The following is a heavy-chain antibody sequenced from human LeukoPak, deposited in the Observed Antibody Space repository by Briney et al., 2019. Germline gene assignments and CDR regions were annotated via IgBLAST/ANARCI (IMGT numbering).Heavy chain of an antibody. D-gene: IGHD4-17*01. V-gene: IGHV1-2*02. J-gene: IGHJ4*02. CDR1: GYTFTGYD. CDR2: INPNSGGT. CDR3: ARDVPTTVTTYVQYYFDY. Sequence: ASVKVSCKASGYTFTGYDMHWVRQAPGQGLEWMGWINPNSGGTNYAQKFQGRVTMTRDTSISTAYMELSRLRSDDTAVYYCARDVPTTVTTYVQYYFDYWGQGTLVTVSS.